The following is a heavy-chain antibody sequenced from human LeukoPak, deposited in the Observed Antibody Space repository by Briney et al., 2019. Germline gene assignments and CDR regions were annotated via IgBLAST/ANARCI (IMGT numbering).Heavy chain of an antibody. J-gene: IGHJ4*02. CDR1: GFIFSDHA. CDR3: ARQMTSTRLFDS. CDR2: IGSDGTKQ. V-gene: IGHV3-30*04. D-gene: IGHD5/OR15-5a*01. Sequence: GGSLRLSCVASGFIFSDHAFHWVRQSPDKGLEWGALIGSDGTKQYYADSVQGRFTVPRENSKNTLFLQMNTVRADDTAVYFCARQMTSTRLFDSWGQGTLVTVSS.